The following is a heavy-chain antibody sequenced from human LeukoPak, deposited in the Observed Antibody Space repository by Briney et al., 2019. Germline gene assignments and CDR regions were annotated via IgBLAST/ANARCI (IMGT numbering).Heavy chain of an antibody. CDR2: VYHSGST. V-gene: IGHV4-4*02. J-gene: IGHJ4*02. CDR3: ARDLGSSWFEPLDY. D-gene: IGHD6-13*01. Sequence: MTSETLSLTCAVSGGSISSSAWWRWVRQPAGKGLEWIGEVYHSGSTNYNSFLKSRVTISVDKSKNQFSLKLTSATAADTAVYYCARDLGSSWFEPLDYWGQGILVIVSS. CDR1: GGSISSSAW.